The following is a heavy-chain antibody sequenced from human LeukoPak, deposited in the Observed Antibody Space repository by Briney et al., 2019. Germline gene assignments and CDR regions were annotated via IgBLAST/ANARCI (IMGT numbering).Heavy chain of an antibody. Sequence: GGSLRLSCAASGFTFSSYSMNWVRQAPGKGLEWVSYISGSSNTIYYADSTKGRFTISRDSAKNSLYLQMNSLRAEDTAVYYCARDMYGDYVFDYWGQRTLVTVSS. CDR2: ISGSSNTI. CDR1: GFTFSSYS. J-gene: IGHJ4*02. V-gene: IGHV3-48*01. D-gene: IGHD4-17*01. CDR3: ARDMYGDYVFDY.